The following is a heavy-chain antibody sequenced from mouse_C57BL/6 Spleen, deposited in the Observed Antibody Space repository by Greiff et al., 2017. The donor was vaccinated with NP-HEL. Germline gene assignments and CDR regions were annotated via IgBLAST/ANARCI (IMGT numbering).Heavy chain of an antibody. D-gene: IGHD3-2*01. J-gene: IGHJ2*01. CDR1: GYTFTDYN. V-gene: IGHV1-22*01. CDR3: ARRRDSRVNYFDY. Sequence: VQLQQSGPELVKPGASVKMSCKASGYTFTDYNMHWVKQSHGKSLEWIGYINPNNGGTSYNQKFKGKATLTVNKSSSTAYMELRSLTSEDSAVYYCARRRDSRVNYFDYWGKGTTLTVSS. CDR2: INPNNGGT.